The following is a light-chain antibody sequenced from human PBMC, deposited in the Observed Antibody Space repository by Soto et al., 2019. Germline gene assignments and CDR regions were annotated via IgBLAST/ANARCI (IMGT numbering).Light chain of an antibody. CDR3: QQYYGVPRT. V-gene: IGKV4-1*01. CDR1: QSVLDRSNNKNY. Sequence: DIVMTQSPDSLAVSLGARATINCKSSQSVLDRSNNKNYLAWYQQKPGQPPKPLIYWASTREFGVPDRFSASGSGTDFTLTISSLQAEDVALYYCQQYYGVPRTFGQGTKVEIK. CDR2: WAS. J-gene: IGKJ1*01.